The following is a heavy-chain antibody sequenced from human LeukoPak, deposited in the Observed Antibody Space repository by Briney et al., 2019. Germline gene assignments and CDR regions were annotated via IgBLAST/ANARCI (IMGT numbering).Heavy chain of an antibody. CDR3: ASGLSHSSGWSLDY. J-gene: IGHJ4*02. V-gene: IGHV3-48*03. CDR2: ISSSGSTI. D-gene: IGHD6-19*01. Sequence: PGGSLRLSCAASGFTFSSYEMNWVRQAPGKGLEWVSYISSSGSTIYYADSVKGRFTISRDNAKNSLYLQMNSLRAEDTAVYYCASGLSHSSGWSLDYWGQGTLVTVSS. CDR1: GFTFSSYE.